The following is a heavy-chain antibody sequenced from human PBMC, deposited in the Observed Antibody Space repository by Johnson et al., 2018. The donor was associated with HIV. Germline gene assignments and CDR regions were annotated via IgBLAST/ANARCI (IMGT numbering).Heavy chain of an antibody. V-gene: IGHV3-11*03. D-gene: IGHD1-26*01. Sequence: KGRFTISRDNAKNSLYLQMNSLRAEDTAVYYCAKCLDSGSYYGDHAFDIWGRGTMVTVSS. CDR3: AKCLDSGSYYGDHAFDI. J-gene: IGHJ3*02.